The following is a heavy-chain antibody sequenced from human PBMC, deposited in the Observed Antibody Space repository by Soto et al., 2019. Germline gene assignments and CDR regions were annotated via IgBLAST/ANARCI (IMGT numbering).Heavy chain of an antibody. J-gene: IGHJ3*02. CDR1: GGTFSSYA. CDR3: ATPALTLPHDAFDI. V-gene: IGHV1-69*13. D-gene: IGHD2-2*01. CDR2: IIPIFGTA. Sequence: SVKVSCKASGGTFSSYAISWVRQAPGQGLEWMGGIIPIFGTANYAQKFQGRVTITADESTSTAYMELSSLRSEDTAVYYCATPALTLPHDAFDIWGQGTMVTVSS.